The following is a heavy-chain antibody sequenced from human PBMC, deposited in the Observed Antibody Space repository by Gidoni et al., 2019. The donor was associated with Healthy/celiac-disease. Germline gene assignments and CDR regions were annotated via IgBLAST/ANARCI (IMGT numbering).Heavy chain of an antibody. V-gene: IGHV1-69*01. CDR2: IIPIFGTA. D-gene: IGHD2-15*01. J-gene: IGHJ6*02. CDR3: ARDPTTYCSGGSCWKPYYYYGMDV. CDR1: GGTFSSYA. Sequence: QVQRVQSGAEVKKTGSSVKVSCKASGGTFSSYAISWVRQAPGQGLEWMGGIIPIFGTANYAQKSQGRVTITADESPSTASMELSSLTPEDPAVYYCARDPTTYCSGGSCWKPYYYYGMDVWGQGTTVTVSS.